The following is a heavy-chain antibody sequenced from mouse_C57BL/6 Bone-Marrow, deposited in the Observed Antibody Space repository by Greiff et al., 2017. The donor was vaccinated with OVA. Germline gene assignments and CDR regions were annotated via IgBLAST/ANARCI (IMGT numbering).Heavy chain of an antibody. CDR1: GFTFTDYY. J-gene: IGHJ4*01. CDR3: ARYAMDY. Sequence: EVQLEESGGGLVQPGGSLSLSCAASGFTFTDYYMSWVRQPPGQALEWLGFIRNKANGYTTAYSASVKGRFTSSRDNSQSILYLQTNALRAEDSATYYCARYAMDYWGQGTSVTVSS. V-gene: IGHV7-3*01. CDR2: IRNKANGYTT.